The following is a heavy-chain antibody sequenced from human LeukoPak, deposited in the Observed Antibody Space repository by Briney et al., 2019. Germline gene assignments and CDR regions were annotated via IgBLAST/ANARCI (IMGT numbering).Heavy chain of an antibody. J-gene: IGHJ6*02. CDR3: AKGRVRGVLNYGMDV. V-gene: IGHV3-23*01. Sequence: GGSLRLSCAASGFTFSSYAMSWVRQAPGKGLEWVSAIRAGGDSTYYADSVKGRFTISRDNSKITLYLQMNSLRAEDTAVYYCAKGRVRGVLNYGMDVWGQGTTVTVSS. CDR1: GFTFSSYA. D-gene: IGHD3-10*01. CDR2: IRAGGDST.